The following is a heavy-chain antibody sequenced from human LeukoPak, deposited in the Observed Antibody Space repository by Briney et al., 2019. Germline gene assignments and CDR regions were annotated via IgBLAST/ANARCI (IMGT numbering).Heavy chain of an antibody. CDR2: INPNSGGT. D-gene: IGHD6-19*01. CDR1: GYTFTDYL. V-gene: IGHV1-2*02. J-gene: IGHJ6*02. Sequence: ASVKVSCKSSGYTFTDYLIHWVRQAPGPGLQWMGWINPNSGGTKNAHDLQGRVTMTRDTSISTAYMELNRLRSDDTAVYYCARDANIAVTGTRIGADYYYGMDVWGQGTTVTVSS. CDR3: ARDANIAVTGTRIGADYYYGMDV.